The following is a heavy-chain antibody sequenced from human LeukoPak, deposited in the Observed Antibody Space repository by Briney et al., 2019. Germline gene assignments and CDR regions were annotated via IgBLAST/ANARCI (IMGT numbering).Heavy chain of an antibody. CDR2: IYTSGST. CDR3: ARALYFDWSRVDY. V-gene: IGHV4-61*02. J-gene: IGHJ4*02. Sequence: SETLSLTCTVSGGSISSGSYYWSWIRQPAGKGLEWIGRIYTSGSTNYNPSLKSRVTISVDTSKNQFSLKLSSVTAADTAVYYCARALYFDWSRVDYLCQGTLVTVSS. D-gene: IGHD3-9*01. CDR1: GGSISSGSYY.